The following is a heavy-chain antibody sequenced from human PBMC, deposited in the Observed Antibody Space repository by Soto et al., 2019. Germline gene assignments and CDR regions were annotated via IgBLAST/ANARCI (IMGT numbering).Heavy chain of an antibody. V-gene: IGHV3-9*01. D-gene: IGHD2-2*01. J-gene: IGHJ4*02. CDR2: ISWNSGSI. CDR1: GFTFDDYA. Sequence: GGSLRLSCAASGFTFDDYAMHWVRQAPGKGLEWVSGISWNSGSIGYADSVKGRFTISRDNAKNSLYLQMNSLRAEDTALYYCAKDIYIVVVPAAMDYWGQGTLVTVSS. CDR3: AKDIYIVVVPAAMDY.